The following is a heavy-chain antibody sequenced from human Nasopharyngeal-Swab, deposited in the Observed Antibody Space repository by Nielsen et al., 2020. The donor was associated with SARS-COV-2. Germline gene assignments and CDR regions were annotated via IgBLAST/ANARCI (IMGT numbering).Heavy chain of an antibody. J-gene: IGHJ4*02. CDR3: VKDRGAHSVVVVAAS. Sequence: GESLKISCSASGFTFSSYTMHWVRQAPGKGLEHVSAISSNGGSTYYADSVKGRFTISRDNSKNTLNLRMSSLRAEDTAVYYCVKDRGAHSVVVVAASWGQGTLVTVSS. CDR2: ISSNGGST. D-gene: IGHD2-15*01. V-gene: IGHV3-64D*06. CDR1: GFTFSSYT.